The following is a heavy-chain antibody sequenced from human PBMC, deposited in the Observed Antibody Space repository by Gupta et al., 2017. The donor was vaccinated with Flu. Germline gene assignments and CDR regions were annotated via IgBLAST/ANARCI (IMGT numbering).Heavy chain of an antibody. Sequence: EVQLVESGGGLVQPGGSLRLSCAASDFTFSDHYMDWVRQAPGKGLEWVGRTRNKANSYTTEYAASVKGRFTISRDDSKNSLFLQMNSLKTEDTAVYYCARESFSGPLYYYGMDVWGQGTTVTVAS. CDR1: DFTFSDHY. D-gene: IGHD6-19*01. CDR2: TRNKANSYTT. V-gene: IGHV3-72*01. CDR3: ARESFSGPLYYYGMDV. J-gene: IGHJ6*02.